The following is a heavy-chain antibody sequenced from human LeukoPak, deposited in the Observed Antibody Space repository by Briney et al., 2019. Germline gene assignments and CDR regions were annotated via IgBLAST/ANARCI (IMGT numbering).Heavy chain of an antibody. D-gene: IGHD6-19*01. CDR2: ISGSGGST. J-gene: IGHJ4*02. CDR3: ARAVAGPRAFDY. V-gene: IGHV3-23*01. CDR1: GFTFSSYA. Sequence: GGSLRLSCAASGFTFSSYAMSWVRQAPGKGLEWVSAISGSGGSTYYADSVKGRFTISRDNSKNTLYLQMNSLRAKDTAVYYCARAVAGPRAFDYWGQGTLVTVSS.